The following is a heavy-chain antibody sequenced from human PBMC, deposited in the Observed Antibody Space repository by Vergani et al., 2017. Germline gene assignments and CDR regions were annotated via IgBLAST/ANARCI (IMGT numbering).Heavy chain of an antibody. Sequence: QVQLQQWGPGLLKPSETLSLTCAVYGGSLSGYYRSWIRLAPGKGLEWSGEINHSGTINYNPTLKSPFNVSIDTSRDHFSLKLRSVSAADTAVYFCARRAERWETLLRDDFDVWGQGTFVTVSP. V-gene: IGHV4-34*01. J-gene: IGHJ3*01. CDR2: INHSGTI. CDR3: ARRAERWETLLRDDFDV. D-gene: IGHD1-26*01. CDR1: GGSLSGYY.